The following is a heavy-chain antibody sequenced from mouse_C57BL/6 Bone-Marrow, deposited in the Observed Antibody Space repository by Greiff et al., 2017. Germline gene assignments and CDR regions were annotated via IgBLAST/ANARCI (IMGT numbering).Heavy chain of an antibody. Sequence: QVQLQQSGAELVKPGASVKLSCKASGYTFTEYTIHWVKPRSGQGLEWIGWFYPGSGSIKYNEKFKDKATLTADKSSSTVYMELSRLTSEYSAVYFCARHETLLCVREGYFDYWGQGTTLTVSS. J-gene: IGHJ2*01. CDR3: ARHETLLCVREGYFDY. CDR1: GYTFTEYT. CDR2: FYPGSGSI. V-gene: IGHV1-62-2*01. D-gene: IGHD2-10*01.